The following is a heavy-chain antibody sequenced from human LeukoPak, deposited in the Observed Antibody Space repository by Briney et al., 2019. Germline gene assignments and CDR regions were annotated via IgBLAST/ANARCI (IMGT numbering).Heavy chain of an antibody. J-gene: IGHJ4*02. CDR2: ISSSGTTI. CDR3: AKDRRRFWSGYLDY. D-gene: IGHD3-3*01. Sequence: GGSLRLSCAASGFTFSTYGMNWVRQAPGKGLGWVSYISSSGTTIYYADSVKGRFTISRDNSKNTLYLQMNSLTAEDTAVNYGAKDRRRFWSGYLDYWGQGALVTVSS. V-gene: IGHV3-48*01. CDR1: GFTFSTYG.